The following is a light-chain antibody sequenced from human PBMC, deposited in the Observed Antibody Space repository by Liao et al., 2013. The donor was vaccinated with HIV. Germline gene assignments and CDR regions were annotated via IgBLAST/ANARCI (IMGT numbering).Light chain of an antibody. CDR2: EDT. Sequence: SYEMTQPPSVSVSPGQTASVTCSGDGLGDKYVSWYQQRPGHSPILVIYEDTKRPSGIPERFSGSNSGNTATLTISGTQTMDEADYYCQAWDDNTAVFGGGTKLTVL. J-gene: IGLJ3*02. CDR3: QAWDDNTAV. CDR1: GLGDKY. V-gene: IGLV3-1*01.